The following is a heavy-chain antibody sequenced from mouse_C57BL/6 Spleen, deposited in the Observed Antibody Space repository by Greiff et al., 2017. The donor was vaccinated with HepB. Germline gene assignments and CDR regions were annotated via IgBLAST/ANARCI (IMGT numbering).Heavy chain of an antibody. V-gene: IGHV1-22*01. Sequence: EVQLQQSGPELVKPGASVKMSCKASGYTFTDYNMHWVKQSHGKSLEWIGYINPNNGGTSYNQKFKGKATLTVNKSSSTAYMKLRSLTSEDAAVYYCALYYDYDGPFAYWGQGTLVTVSA. CDR1: GYTFTDYN. J-gene: IGHJ3*01. D-gene: IGHD2-4*01. CDR2: INPNNGGT. CDR3: ALYYDYDGPFAY.